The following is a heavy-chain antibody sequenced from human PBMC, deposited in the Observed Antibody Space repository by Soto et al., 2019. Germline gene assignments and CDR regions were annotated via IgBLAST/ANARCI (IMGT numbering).Heavy chain of an antibody. CDR2: VSWDSDNR. CDR1: GFTFDDYT. V-gene: IGHV3-43*01. CDR3: VKGASGAGFVFDF. Sequence: GGSLRLSCAASGFTFDDYTMHWVRQRPGKGLEWVSLVSWDSDNRIYADSVKGRFTISRDNINNSLFLQMNSLRAEDTAVYFCVKGASGAGFVFDFCGLGTMVTVSS. J-gene: IGHJ3*01. D-gene: IGHD3-3*01.